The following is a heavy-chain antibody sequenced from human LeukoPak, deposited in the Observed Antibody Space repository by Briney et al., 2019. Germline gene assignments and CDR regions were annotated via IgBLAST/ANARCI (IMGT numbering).Heavy chain of an antibody. J-gene: IGHJ4*02. CDR3: ASILASNPFDY. Sequence: GGSLRLSCAASGFTFTSYGMTWVRQAPGKGLEWVSAISGSGGSTYYADSVKGRFTISRDNAKNSLYLQMNSLRAEDTAVYYCASILASNPFDYWGQGTLVTVSS. CDR1: GFTFTSYG. D-gene: IGHD2/OR15-2a*01. CDR2: ISGSGGST. V-gene: IGHV3-23*01.